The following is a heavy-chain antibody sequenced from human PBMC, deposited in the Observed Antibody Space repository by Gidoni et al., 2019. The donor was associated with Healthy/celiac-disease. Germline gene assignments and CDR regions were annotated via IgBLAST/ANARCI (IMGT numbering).Heavy chain of an antibody. D-gene: IGHD3-10*01. CDR1: GFTFSSYG. CDR3: AKEAGRTMVRGVMVY. J-gene: IGHJ4*02. Sequence: QVQLVESGGGVVQPGRSLRLSCAASGFTFSSYGMHWVRQAPGKGLEWVAVISYDGSNKYYADSVKGRFTISRDNSKNTLYLQMNSLRAEDTAVYYCAKEAGRTMVRGVMVYWGQGTLVTVSS. V-gene: IGHV3-30*18. CDR2: ISYDGSNK.